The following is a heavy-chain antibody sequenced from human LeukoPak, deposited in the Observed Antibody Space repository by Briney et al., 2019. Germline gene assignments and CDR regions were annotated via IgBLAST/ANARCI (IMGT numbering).Heavy chain of an antibody. CDR2: INHSGST. CDR3: ASQQYYYDSSGLYFDY. V-gene: IGHV4-34*01. D-gene: IGHD3-22*01. CDR1: GGSFSGYY. J-gene: IGHJ4*02. Sequence: PSETLSLTCAVYGGSFSGYYWSWIRQPPGKGLEWIGEINHSGSTNYNPSLKSRVTISVDTSKNQFSLKLSSVTAADTAVYYCASQQYYYDSSGLYFDYWGQGTLVTVSS.